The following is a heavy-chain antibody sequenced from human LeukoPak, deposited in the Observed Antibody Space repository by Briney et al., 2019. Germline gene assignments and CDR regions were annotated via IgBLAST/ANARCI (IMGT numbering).Heavy chain of an antibody. D-gene: IGHD3-10*01. Sequence: GSSVTVSCQTSDYDFTSFGVMWVREAPGQGLEWVGWINPYTGYTNSAQKFQGRVTLTTDTSAKSAYMELRSLRSDDTAVYYCARGRPSYNPSTFDPWGQGTLVT. CDR1: DYDFTSFG. V-gene: IGHV1-18*01. CDR3: ARGRPSYNPSTFDP. J-gene: IGHJ5*02. CDR2: INPYTGYT.